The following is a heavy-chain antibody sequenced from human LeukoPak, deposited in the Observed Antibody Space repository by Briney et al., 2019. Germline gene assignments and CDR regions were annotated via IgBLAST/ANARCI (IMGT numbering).Heavy chain of an antibody. D-gene: IGHD6-6*01. V-gene: IGHV3-53*01. J-gene: IGHJ4*02. CDR3: ARVSPSMAAFSY. CDR1: GFTVSSNY. CDR2: IYSGGST. Sequence: GGSLRLSCAASGFTVSSNYMSWVRQAPGKGLEWVSVIYSGGSTYYADSVKGRFTISRDNSKNTLYLQMNSLRAEDTAVYYCARVSPSMAAFSYWGQGTLVTVSS.